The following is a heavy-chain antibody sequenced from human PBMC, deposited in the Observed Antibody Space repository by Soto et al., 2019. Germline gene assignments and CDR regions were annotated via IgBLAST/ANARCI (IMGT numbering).Heavy chain of an antibody. J-gene: IGHJ5*02. CDR2: IYYSGST. CDR3: ARGARYSSPFRWFDP. D-gene: IGHD6-13*01. Sequence: QVQLQESGPGLVKPSQTLSLTCTVSGGSISSGGYYWSWIRQHPGKGLEWIGYIYYSGSTYYNPSLTSRVTISVDTSKNQFSLKLSSVTAADTAVYYCARGARYSSPFRWFDPWGQGTLVTVSS. V-gene: IGHV4-31*03. CDR1: GGSISSGGYY.